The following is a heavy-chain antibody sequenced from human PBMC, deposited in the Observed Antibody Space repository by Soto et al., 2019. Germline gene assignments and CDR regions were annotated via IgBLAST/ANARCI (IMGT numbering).Heavy chain of an antibody. CDR1: GYTFTSYD. CDR2: MNPNSGNT. V-gene: IGHV1-8*01. CDR3: ARERTVAGNDY. Sequence: QVQLVQSGAEVKKPGASVKVSCKASGYTFTSYDINWVRQATGQGLEWMGWMNPNSGNTGYAQKFQGGVTMTRNTAKSTANLELRSLRSEDTAVYYCARERTVAGNDYWGQGTLVTVSS. D-gene: IGHD6-19*01. J-gene: IGHJ4*02.